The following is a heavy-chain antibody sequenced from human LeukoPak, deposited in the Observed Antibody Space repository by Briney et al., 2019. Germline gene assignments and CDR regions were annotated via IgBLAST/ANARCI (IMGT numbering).Heavy chain of an antibody. CDR1: GFTFSSYG. CDR2: ISGSGGST. J-gene: IGHJ6*03. CDR3: AKATTPALYYYYMDV. V-gene: IGHV3-23*01. Sequence: GGSLRLSCAASGFTFSSYGMSWVRQAPGKGLEWVSAISGSGGSTYYADSVKGRFTISRDNSKNTLYLQMNSLRAEDTAVYYCAKATTPALYYYYMDVWGKGTTVTVSS. D-gene: IGHD1-26*01.